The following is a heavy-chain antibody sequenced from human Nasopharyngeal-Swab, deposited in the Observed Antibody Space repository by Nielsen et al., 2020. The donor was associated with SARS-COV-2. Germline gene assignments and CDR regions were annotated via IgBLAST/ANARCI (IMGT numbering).Heavy chain of an antibody. CDR3: AREERWYSRGWFDY. D-gene: IGHD6-19*01. CDR2: IYNSGST. CDR1: GGSISSYY. J-gene: IGHJ4*02. V-gene: IGHV4-4*07. Sequence: SETLSLTCTVSGGSISSYYWSWIRQPPGKGLEWIGRIYNSGSTNYNPSLKSRVTMSVDTSKNQFSLKLSPVTAADAAVYYCAREERWYSRGWFDYWGQGTLVTVSS.